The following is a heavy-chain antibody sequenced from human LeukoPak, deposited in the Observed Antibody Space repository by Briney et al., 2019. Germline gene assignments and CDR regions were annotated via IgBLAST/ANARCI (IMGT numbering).Heavy chain of an antibody. V-gene: IGHV4-34*01. CDR3: ARDGGGSSWYYWFDP. D-gene: IGHD6-13*01. J-gene: IGHJ5*02. Sequence: SETLSLTCAVYGGSFNGYYWGWIRQPPGKGLEWIGSIYYSGSTYYNPSLKSRVTISVDTSKNQFSLKLSSVTAADTAVYYCARDGGGSSWYYWFDPWGQGTLVTVSS. CDR2: IYYSGST. CDR1: GGSFNGYY.